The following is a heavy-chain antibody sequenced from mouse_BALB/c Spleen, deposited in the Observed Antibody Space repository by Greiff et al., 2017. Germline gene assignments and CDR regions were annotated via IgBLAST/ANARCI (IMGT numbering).Heavy chain of an antibody. CDR1: GFNIKDTY. V-gene: IGHV14-3*02. Sequence: VQLKQSGAELVKPGASVKLSCTATGFNIKDTYMHWVKQRPEQGLEWIGRIDPANGNTKYDPKFQGKATITADTSSNTAYLQLSSLTSEDTAVYYCARANWDSWLADWGQGRRVTVSA. CDR2: IDPANGNT. CDR3: ARANWDSWLAD. D-gene: IGHD4-1*01. J-gene: IGHJ3*01.